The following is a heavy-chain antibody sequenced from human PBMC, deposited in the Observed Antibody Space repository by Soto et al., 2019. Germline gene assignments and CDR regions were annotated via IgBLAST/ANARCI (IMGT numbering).Heavy chain of an antibody. D-gene: IGHD3-22*01. CDR1: GFTFSTYW. Sequence: PGGSLRLSCEASGFTFSTYWIHWVRQVPGKGLVWVSRINIDGSTTNYADSVKGRFTISRDNAKNTVYLQMNTLRAEDTAMYYCARGRLYYYDSSDYWGQGTLVTVSS. CDR2: INIDGSTT. J-gene: IGHJ4*02. CDR3: ARGRLYYYDSSDY. V-gene: IGHV3-74*01.